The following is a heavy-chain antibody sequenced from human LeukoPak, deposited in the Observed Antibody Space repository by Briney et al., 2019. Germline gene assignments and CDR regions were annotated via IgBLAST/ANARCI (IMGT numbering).Heavy chain of an antibody. CDR1: GGSISSSSYY. Sequence: SETLSLTCTVSGGSISSSSYYWGWIRQPPGKGLEWIGSIYYSGSTYYNPSLKSRVTISVDTSKNQFSLKLSSVTAADTAVYYCARGKNCANGVCYRYYYYMDVWGKGTTVTVSS. CDR3: ARGKNCANGVCYRYYYYMDV. CDR2: IYYSGST. D-gene: IGHD2-8*01. V-gene: IGHV4-39*07. J-gene: IGHJ6*03.